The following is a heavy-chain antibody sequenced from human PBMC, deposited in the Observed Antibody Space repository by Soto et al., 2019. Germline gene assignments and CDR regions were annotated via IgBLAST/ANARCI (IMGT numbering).Heavy chain of an antibody. CDR3: ARMVIHYYYGMDV. CDR1: GYTFTGDY. Sequence: ASVKGSCKGSGYTFTGDYMHWVRQATGQGLEWMGWINPNSGNTGYAQKFQGRVTMTRDTSTSTVYMELSSLRSEDTAVYYCARMVIHYYYGMDVWGQGTTVTVSS. D-gene: IGHD2-15*01. V-gene: IGHV1-46*01. J-gene: IGHJ6*02. CDR2: INPNSGNT.